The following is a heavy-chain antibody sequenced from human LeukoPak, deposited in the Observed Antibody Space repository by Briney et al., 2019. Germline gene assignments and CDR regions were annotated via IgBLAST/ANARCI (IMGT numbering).Heavy chain of an antibody. D-gene: IGHD3-10*01. V-gene: IGHV1-2*06. CDR2: INPNSGGT. Sequence: ASVKVSCKASGYSFTDYSMHWVRQAPGQGLEWMGRINPNSGGTSYAQNFQGRVSMTRDTSISTTYMEPSGLTSDDTAVYYCARGGSGSGYLYYFDYWGQGTLVSVSS. CDR3: ARGGSGSGYLYYFDY. J-gene: IGHJ4*02. CDR1: GYSFTDYS.